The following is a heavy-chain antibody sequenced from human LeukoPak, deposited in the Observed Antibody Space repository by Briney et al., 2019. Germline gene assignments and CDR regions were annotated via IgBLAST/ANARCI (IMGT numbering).Heavy chain of an antibody. D-gene: IGHD4/OR15-4a*01. J-gene: IGHJ3*02. CDR2: IYYSGST. CDR3: ARVTITSAFDI. CDR1: GGSVSSGDYY. V-gene: IGHV4-30-4*01. Sequence: SQTLSLTCTVSGGSVSSGDYYWSWSRQPPGKGLEWIGYIYYSGSTYYNPSLKSRVTISVDTSKNQFSLKLSSVTAADTAVSYCARVTITSAFDIWGQGTVVTVSS.